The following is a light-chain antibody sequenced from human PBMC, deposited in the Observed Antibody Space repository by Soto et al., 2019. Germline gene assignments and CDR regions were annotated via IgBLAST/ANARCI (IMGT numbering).Light chain of an antibody. Sequence: DIQMTQSPSSVSASVGDRVTITCRASQDISSWLAWYQQKPGEAPKLLIYAASSLHSGVPSRFSGSGSGTDFALTISSLQPEDFATYYCQQASSFPRTFGQGTKVEIK. CDR3: QQASSFPRT. J-gene: IGKJ1*01. CDR2: AAS. CDR1: QDISSW. V-gene: IGKV1D-12*01.